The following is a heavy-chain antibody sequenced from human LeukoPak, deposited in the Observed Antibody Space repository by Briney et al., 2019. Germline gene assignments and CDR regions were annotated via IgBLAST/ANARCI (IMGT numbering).Heavy chain of an antibody. CDR2: ISSSSSYI. Sequence: PGGSLRLPCAASGFTFSSYSMNWVRQAPGKGLEWVSSISSSSSYIYYADSVKGRFTISRDNAKNSLYLQMNSLRAEDTAVYYCASTYCSGGSCYSEAFDIWGQGTMVTVSS. CDR1: GFTFSSYS. J-gene: IGHJ3*02. CDR3: ASTYCSGGSCYSEAFDI. D-gene: IGHD2-15*01. V-gene: IGHV3-21*01.